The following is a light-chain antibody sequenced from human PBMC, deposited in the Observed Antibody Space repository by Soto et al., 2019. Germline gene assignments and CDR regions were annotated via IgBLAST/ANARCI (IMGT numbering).Light chain of an antibody. CDR2: GAS. V-gene: IGKV3-20*01. Sequence: EIVLTQSPGTLSLSPGERATLSCRASQSVSSSYLAWYQQKPGQAPRLLIYGASSRATGIPDRFSGSGSGTAFPLTISRLKPEDFAVYYCQHNESPPLTFGQGTRLEIK. CDR1: QSVSSSY. J-gene: IGKJ5*01. CDR3: QHNESPPLT.